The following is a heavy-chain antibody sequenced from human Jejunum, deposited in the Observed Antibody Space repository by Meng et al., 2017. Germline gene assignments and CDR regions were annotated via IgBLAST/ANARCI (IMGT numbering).Heavy chain of an antibody. CDR2: IYYSENT. CDR3: ARGPWDSSGWPEYFQH. J-gene: IGHJ1*01. D-gene: IGHD6-19*01. Sequence: QVQLQESGPGLVKPSGTLSLTCAVSGASISSSSWYWGWIRQPPGKGLEWIGSIYYSENTYYHPSLKSRVTISVDTSKNQFSLKLSSVTAADTAVYYCARGPWDSSGWPEYFQHWGQGTLVTVSS. V-gene: IGHV4-39*07. CDR1: GASISSSSWY.